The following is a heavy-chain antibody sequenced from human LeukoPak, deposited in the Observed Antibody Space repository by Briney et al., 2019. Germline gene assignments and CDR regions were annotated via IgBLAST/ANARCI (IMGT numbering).Heavy chain of an antibody. Sequence: GESLKISCKGSGYSFTSYWIGWVRQLPGKGLEWMGIIYPGDSDTRYSPSFQGQVTISADKSISTAYLQWSSLKASDTAMYYCARRPHYYDILTGYDNGFDYWGQGTLVTVSS. CDR2: IYPGDSDT. V-gene: IGHV5-51*01. CDR3: ARRPHYYDILTGYDNGFDY. J-gene: IGHJ4*02. D-gene: IGHD3-9*01. CDR1: GYSFTSYW.